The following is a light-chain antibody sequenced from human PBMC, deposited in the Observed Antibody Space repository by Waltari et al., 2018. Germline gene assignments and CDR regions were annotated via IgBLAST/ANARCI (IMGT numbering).Light chain of an antibody. CDR3: AAWDNSLHGWV. Sequence: QSVLTQPPSASGTPGQRVTISCSGRSSNIGSNTVTWYQQLPGTAPKLLIYTNNQRPSGVPDRFSGSKSGTSASLAISGLQSEDEADYYCAAWDNSLHGWVFGGGTKLTVL. V-gene: IGLV1-44*01. J-gene: IGLJ3*02. CDR2: TNN. CDR1: SSNIGSNT.